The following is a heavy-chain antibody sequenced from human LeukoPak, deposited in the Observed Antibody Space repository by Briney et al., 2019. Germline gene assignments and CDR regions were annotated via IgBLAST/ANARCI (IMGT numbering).Heavy chain of an antibody. CDR2: IKQDGSEK. Sequence: PGGSLRLSCAASGFTFSNYWMSWVGQAPGKGLEWVANIKQDGSEKYYVDSVKGRFTISRDNAKNSLYLQMNSLRAEDTAVYYCARDTWYFDLWGRGTLVTVSS. J-gene: IGHJ2*01. CDR1: GFTFSNYW. CDR3: ARDTWYFDL. V-gene: IGHV3-7*01.